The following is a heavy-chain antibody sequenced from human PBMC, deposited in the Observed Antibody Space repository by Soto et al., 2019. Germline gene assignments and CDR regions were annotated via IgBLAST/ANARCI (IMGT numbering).Heavy chain of an antibody. J-gene: IGHJ6*02. V-gene: IGHV1-69*17. CDR1: GGTFNNYA. Sequence: VQLVQSGAEVKKPGSSVRVSCKASGGTFNNYAITWVRQAPGQGLEWMGGIVPIFGIANYAERFQGRVTIIADKFTSTAYMEVSTLSSEDTAVYYCARDYDDSTGHAKYYYYGLDAWGQGTAVTVSS. D-gene: IGHD3-22*01. CDR2: IVPIFGIA. CDR3: ARDYDDSTGHAKYYYYGLDA.